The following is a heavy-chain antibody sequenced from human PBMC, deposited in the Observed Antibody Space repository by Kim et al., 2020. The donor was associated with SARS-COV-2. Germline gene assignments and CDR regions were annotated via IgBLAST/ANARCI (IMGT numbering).Heavy chain of an antibody. D-gene: IGHD3-10*01. V-gene: IGHV3-43*02. J-gene: IGHJ4*02. Sequence: GGSLRLSCAASGFTFDDSAMHWVRQAPGKGLEWVSLISGIGDGTEYAESVKGRFIISRDNSKHSLYLQMNSLRTEDTAFYYCVKDSLTYGNQIDFWGQGT. CDR3: VKDSLTYGNQIDF. CDR2: ISGIGDGT. CDR1: GFTFDDSA.